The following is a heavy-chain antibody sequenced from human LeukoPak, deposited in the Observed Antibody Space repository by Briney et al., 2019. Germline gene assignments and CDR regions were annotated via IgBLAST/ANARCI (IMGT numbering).Heavy chain of an antibody. V-gene: IGHV3-7*01. CDR2: IKHDGSDK. CDR3: ARDRQGTVSFDS. CDR1: GFTFRNYW. Sequence: PGGSLRLSCAASGFTFRNYWMSWVRQAPVKGLEWVANIKHDGSDKYYVDSVKGRFTISRDNAKNALYLQMNSLRAEDTAVYYCARDRQGTVSFDSWGQGTLVTVSS. D-gene: IGHD1-14*01. J-gene: IGHJ4*02.